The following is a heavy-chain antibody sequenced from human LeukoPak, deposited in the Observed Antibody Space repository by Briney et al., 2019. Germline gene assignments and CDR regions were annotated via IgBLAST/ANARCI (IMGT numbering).Heavy chain of an antibody. CDR3: ARGPPRLRYFDWPSTFDY. CDR2: INTNTGNP. D-gene: IGHD3-9*01. Sequence: ASVKVSCKASGYTFTSYAMNWVRQAPGQGLEWMGWINTNTGNPTYAQGFTGRFVFSLDTSVSTAYLQISSLKAEDTAVYYCARGPPRLRYFDWPSTFDYWGQGTLVTVSS. V-gene: IGHV7-4-1*02. J-gene: IGHJ4*02. CDR1: GYTFTSYA.